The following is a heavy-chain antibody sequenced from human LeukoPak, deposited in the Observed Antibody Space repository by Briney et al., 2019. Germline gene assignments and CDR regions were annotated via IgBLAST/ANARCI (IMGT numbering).Heavy chain of an antibody. CDR3: ARQRAGFTVTTSDY. D-gene: IGHD4-17*01. Sequence: GGSLSLSCAASGFTFSSDSMNWVRLPPGPGLELVSYISGNSSTRYYADPVTGRFTISRENAKPTLYLQMNSLRAEDTAVYYCARQRAGFTVTTSDYCGQGTLVAVSS. V-gene: IGHV3-48*01. J-gene: IGHJ4*02. CDR2: ISGNSSTR. CDR1: GFTFSSDS.